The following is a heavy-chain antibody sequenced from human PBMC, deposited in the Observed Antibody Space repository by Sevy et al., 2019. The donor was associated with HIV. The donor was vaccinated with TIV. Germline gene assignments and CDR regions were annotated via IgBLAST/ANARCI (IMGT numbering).Heavy chain of an antibody. D-gene: IGHD2-21*02. CDR1: GFTFSSYA. V-gene: IGHV3-23*01. Sequence: GGSLRLSCAASGFTFSSYAMSWVRQAPGKGLEWVSAISGSGGSTYYADSVKGRFTISRDNSKNTLYLQMNSLRAEDTAVYYWAKDYGAYCGGDCYRWFDPWGQGTLVTVSS. CDR2: ISGSGGST. J-gene: IGHJ5*02. CDR3: AKDYGAYCGGDCYRWFDP.